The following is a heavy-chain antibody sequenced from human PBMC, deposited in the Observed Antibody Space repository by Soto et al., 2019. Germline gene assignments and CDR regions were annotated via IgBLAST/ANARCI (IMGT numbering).Heavy chain of an antibody. CDR2: IYSSGSP. D-gene: IGHD4-17*01. CDR1: GASITGLTYS. J-gene: IGHJ4*02. V-gene: IGHV4-39*01. CDR3: ARHTMTTVTTFDY. Sequence: QLQLQESGPGLVKPSETLSLTCTVSGASITGLTYSWGWIRQPPGKGLQWIGSIYSSGSPYFNPSLKSRVTISVDTSKNQLSLRLRSVRVADTALYFCARHTMTTVTTFDYWGQGTLVAVSS.